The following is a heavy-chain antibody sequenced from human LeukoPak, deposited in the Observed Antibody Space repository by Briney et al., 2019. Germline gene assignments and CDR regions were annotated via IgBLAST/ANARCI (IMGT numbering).Heavy chain of an antibody. V-gene: IGHV3-7*01. D-gene: IGHD3-10*01. CDR2: IKQDGSEK. CDR1: GFTFSSYW. CDR3: ARDIGRYYYGSGSYYKSGRYYYYYYMDV. Sequence: GGSLRLSCAASGFTFSSYWMSWVRQAPGKGLEWVANIKQDGSEKYYVDSVKGRFTISRDNAKNSLYLQMNSLRAEDTAVYYCARDIGRYYYGSGSYYKSGRYYYYYYMDVWGKGTTVTISS. J-gene: IGHJ6*03.